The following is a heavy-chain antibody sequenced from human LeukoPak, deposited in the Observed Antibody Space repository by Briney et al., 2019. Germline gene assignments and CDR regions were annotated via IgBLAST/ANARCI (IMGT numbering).Heavy chain of an antibody. D-gene: IGHD6-25*01. CDR1: GFTSDEYA. Sequence: GGSLRLSCAVSGFTSDEYAMHWVRQAPGKGLEWVSVISGDGGSTYYADSVRGRFTISRDNSKNSLYLQMNSLRAEDTAVYYCAKAATRATYDIDVWGQGTTVTVSS. J-gene: IGHJ6*02. CDR2: ISGDGGST. V-gene: IGHV3-43*02. CDR3: AKAATRATYDIDV.